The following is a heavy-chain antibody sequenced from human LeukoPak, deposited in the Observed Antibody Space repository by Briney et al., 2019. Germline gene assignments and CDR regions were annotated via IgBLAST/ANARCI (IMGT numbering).Heavy chain of an antibody. Sequence: GGSLRLSCAASGFTASSTYMSWVRQAPGKGLEWVSVIYTGGSTYFADSVKGRFTISRDNSKNTLYLQMNSLRAEDTAVYYCARDNRVRVMDVWGQGTTVTVSS. CDR3: ARDNRVRVMDV. CDR1: GFTASSTY. D-gene: IGHD3-10*01. CDR2: IYTGGST. V-gene: IGHV3-53*01. J-gene: IGHJ6*02.